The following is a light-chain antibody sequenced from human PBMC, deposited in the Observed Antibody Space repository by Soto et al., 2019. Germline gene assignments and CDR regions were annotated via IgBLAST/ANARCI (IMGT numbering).Light chain of an antibody. CDR2: AAS. CDR1: QSISSY. Sequence: DIQRNQAESSLSASVGDRVTITCRGSQSISSYLNWYQQKPGKAPKLLIYAASNLQSGVPSRFSGSGSGTDFTLTISSLQPEDFATYYCQQSYSTPWTVGQGTKVDIK. V-gene: IGKV1-39*01. CDR3: QQSYSTPWT. J-gene: IGKJ1*01.